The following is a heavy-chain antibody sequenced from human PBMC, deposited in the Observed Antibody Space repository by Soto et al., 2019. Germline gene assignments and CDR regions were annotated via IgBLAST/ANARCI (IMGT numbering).Heavy chain of an antibody. CDR3: TTERDYYDSSGFYYFDY. CDR2: IKSKTDGGTT. Sequence: GGSLRLSCAASGFTFSNAWMSWVRQAPGKGLEWVGRIKSKTDGGTTDYAAPVKGRFTISRDDSKNTLYLQMNSLKTEDTAVYYCTTERDYYDSSGFYYFDYWAREPWSPSPQ. CDR1: GFTFSNAW. J-gene: IGHJ4*02. V-gene: IGHV3-15*01. D-gene: IGHD3-22*01.